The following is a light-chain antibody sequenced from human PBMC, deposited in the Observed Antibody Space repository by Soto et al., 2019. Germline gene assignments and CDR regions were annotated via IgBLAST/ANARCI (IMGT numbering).Light chain of an antibody. V-gene: IGKV3-15*01. Sequence: EIVMTQSPATLSVSPGERATLSCRASQNIHNNLAWFQQKPGQAPTFLIYGASTRATGIPARFSGSGSGTEFTLTIRSLQSEDFAVYYCHQYNDWSLTFGGGTKVEIK. J-gene: IGKJ4*01. CDR3: HQYNDWSLT. CDR2: GAS. CDR1: QNIHNN.